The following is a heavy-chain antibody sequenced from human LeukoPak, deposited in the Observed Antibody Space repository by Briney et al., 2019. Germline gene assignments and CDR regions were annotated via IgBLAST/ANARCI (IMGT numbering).Heavy chain of an antibody. Sequence: PSETLSLTCTVSGGSISSSSYYWGWIRQPPGKGLEWIGSIYYSGSIYYNPSLKSRVTISVDTSKNQFSLKLSSVTAADTAVYYCARQFEYSSSPFGTWWFDPWGQGTLVTVSS. CDR3: ARQFEYSSSPFGTWWFDP. V-gene: IGHV4-39*01. CDR2: IYYSGSI. D-gene: IGHD6-6*01. J-gene: IGHJ5*02. CDR1: GGSISSSSYY.